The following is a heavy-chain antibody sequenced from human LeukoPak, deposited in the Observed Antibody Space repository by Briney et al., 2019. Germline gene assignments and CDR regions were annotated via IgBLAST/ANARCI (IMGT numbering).Heavy chain of an antibody. V-gene: IGHV3-66*02. CDR2: IYGGGNS. D-gene: IGHD1-26*01. J-gene: IGHJ4*02. CDR3: ARELTVGATIDY. Sequence: PGGSLRLSCAASGFTFSSYYMSWVRQAPGKGLEWVSGIYGGGNSYYADSATGRFTISRDNSRNTLYLQMNSLRGEDTAVYYCARELTVGATIDYWGQGTLVAVSS. CDR1: GFTFSSYY.